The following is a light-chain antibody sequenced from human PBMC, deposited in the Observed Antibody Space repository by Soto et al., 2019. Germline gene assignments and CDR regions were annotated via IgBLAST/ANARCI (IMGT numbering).Light chain of an antibody. CDR2: DVS. CDR1: SSDVGGYNY. CDR3: SSYTSSSTLDYV. Sequence: QSALTQPASVSGSPGQSITIACTGTSSDVGGYNYVSWYQQHPGKAPKLMIYDVSNRPSGVSNRFSGSKSGNTASLTISGLQALDEADYYCSSYTSSSTLDYVFGTGTKLTVL. V-gene: IGLV2-14*01. J-gene: IGLJ1*01.